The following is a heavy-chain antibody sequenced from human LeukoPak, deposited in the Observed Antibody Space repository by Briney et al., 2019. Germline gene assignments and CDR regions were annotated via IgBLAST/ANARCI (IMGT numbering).Heavy chain of an antibody. CDR2: IIPIFGTA. CDR3: ARVGDSSGYYSDY. J-gene: IGHJ4*02. Sequence: GASVKVSCKASGGTFSRYAISWVRQAPGQGLEWMGGIIPIFGTANYAQKFQGRVTITADESTSTAYMELSSLRSEDTAVYYCARVGDSSGYYSDYWGQGTLVTVSS. CDR1: GGTFSRYA. D-gene: IGHD3-22*01. V-gene: IGHV1-69*13.